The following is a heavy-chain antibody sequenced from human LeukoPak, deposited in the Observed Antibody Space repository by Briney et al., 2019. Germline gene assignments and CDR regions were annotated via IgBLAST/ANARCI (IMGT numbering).Heavy chain of an antibody. V-gene: IGHV3-74*03. D-gene: IGHD3-22*01. J-gene: IGHJ4*02. CDR1: EFNFYKYW. CDR3: ARSYYYDSMIDY. CDR2: INTDGSNT. Sequence: GGSLRLSCAASEFNFYKYWMHWVRHVPGEGLVWVSRINTDGSNTKYADSVKGRFTISRDNGKNTLFLQMNSLRAEDTAVYYCARSYYYDSMIDYWGQGTLVTVSS.